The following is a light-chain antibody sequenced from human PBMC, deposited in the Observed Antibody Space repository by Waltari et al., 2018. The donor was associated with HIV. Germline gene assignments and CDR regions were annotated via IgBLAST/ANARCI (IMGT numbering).Light chain of an antibody. J-gene: IGKJ4*01. CDR2: DAS. CDR3: HQYDYSFT. V-gene: IGKV1-33*01. Sequence: DIQMTQSPSSLSASVGDKVTITCQASQDIRNYLNWFQQKPGKAPKLLIYDASRVETGVPSRFSVSGSGTDFTFTISNLQPEDLATYYCHQYDYSFTFGGGTRVEIK. CDR1: QDIRNY.